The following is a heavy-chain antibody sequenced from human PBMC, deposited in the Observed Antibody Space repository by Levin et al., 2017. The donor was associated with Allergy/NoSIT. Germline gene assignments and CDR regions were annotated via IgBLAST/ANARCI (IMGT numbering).Heavy chain of an antibody. CDR2: ISGSGTYI. Sequence: GGSLRLSCAASGFTFSTYSMNWVRQAPGKGLEWVSSISGSGTYIYYADSLRGRFTISRDNAKDSLYLQMNSLRAEDTAVYYCATDFDSWGQGTLVTVSS. V-gene: IGHV3-21*01. CDR3: ATDFDS. J-gene: IGHJ4*02. CDR1: GFTFSTYS.